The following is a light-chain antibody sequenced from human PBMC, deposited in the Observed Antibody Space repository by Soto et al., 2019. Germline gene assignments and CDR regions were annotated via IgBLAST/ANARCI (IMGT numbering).Light chain of an antibody. CDR1: QSVTNY. CDR3: LQRYNWHPVT. CDR2: GAS. J-gene: IGKJ5*01. V-gene: IGKV3-11*01. Sequence: EILFTQSPAILSLYPGERATLSCRASQSVTNYLDWYQQKPGQATRLIIYGASNRANGVPARFSGSGSGTDFTLTISSLEPEDFAVYYCLQRYNWHPVTFGQGTRLEIK.